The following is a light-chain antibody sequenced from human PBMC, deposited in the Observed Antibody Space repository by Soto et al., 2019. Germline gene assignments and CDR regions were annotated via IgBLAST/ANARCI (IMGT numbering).Light chain of an antibody. CDR3: QQYASSVWT. Sequence: EIVLTQSPGTLSLSPGERATLSCRASQSVTSNYLAWYQQRLGQAPRLLIYGASSRATGIPDRVSGSGSGTDFTLTISRLEPEDFAVYHCQQYASSVWTFGQGTKVEIK. V-gene: IGKV3-20*01. CDR1: QSVTSNY. CDR2: GAS. J-gene: IGKJ1*01.